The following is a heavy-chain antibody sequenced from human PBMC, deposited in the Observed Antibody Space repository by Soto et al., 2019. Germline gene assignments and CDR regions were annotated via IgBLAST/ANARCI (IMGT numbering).Heavy chain of an antibody. V-gene: IGHV1-3*01. CDR3: ARGCSGGDADWFDP. CDR1: GYTVTSYA. CDR2: INAGNGNT. Sequence: QVQLVQSGAEVKKPGASVKVSCKASGYTVTSYAMHWVRQAPEQRLEWRGWINAGNGNTTYSQKSQDRFTITRATSASKAQMELSSLRSEDTAVYYCARGCSGGDADWFDPWGQGALVSVSS. D-gene: IGHD2-15*01. J-gene: IGHJ5*02.